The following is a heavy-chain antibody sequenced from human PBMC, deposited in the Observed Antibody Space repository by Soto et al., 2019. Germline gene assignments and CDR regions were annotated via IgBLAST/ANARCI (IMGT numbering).Heavy chain of an antibody. CDR2: ITSSSSYT. CDR3: TGWQDNRAVNFDY. CDR1: GSSFRDYY. V-gene: IGHV3-11*05. Sequence: QVQLVESGGGLVKPGGSLRLSCAASGSSFRDYYMSWIRQSPGKGLEWLSYITSSSSYTHYADSVKGRFTISRDNAKNARYLQMNSLRAEDTAVYYCTGWQDNRAVNFDYWGQGPPVTVSS. J-gene: IGHJ4*02. D-gene: IGHD3-10*01.